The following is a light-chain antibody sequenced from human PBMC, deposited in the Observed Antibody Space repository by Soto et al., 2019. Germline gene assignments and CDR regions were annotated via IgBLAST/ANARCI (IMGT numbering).Light chain of an antibody. CDR1: SSNIGAGYD. Sequence: QLVLTQPPSVSGAPGQRVTLSCTGSSSNIGAGYDVHWYQQLPGAAPKLFIYDSTNRPSGVPDRFSGSKSGTSASLAITGLQAEDEADYYCQSYDSSLSGYVFGTGTKVTVL. V-gene: IGLV1-40*01. J-gene: IGLJ1*01. CDR2: DST. CDR3: QSYDSSLSGYV.